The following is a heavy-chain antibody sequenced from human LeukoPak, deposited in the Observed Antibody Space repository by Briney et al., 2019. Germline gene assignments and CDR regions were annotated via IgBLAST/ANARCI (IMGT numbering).Heavy chain of an antibody. J-gene: IGHJ3*02. Sequence: ASVKVSCKASGGTFSSYAISWVRQAPGQGLGWMGGIIPIFGTANYAQKFQGRVTITADESTSTAYMELSSLRSEDTAVYYCAREHHSTNEGTVAFDIWGQGTMVTVSS. CDR1: GGTFSSYA. V-gene: IGHV1-69*13. CDR3: AREHHSTNEGTVAFDI. D-gene: IGHD2-8*01. CDR2: IIPIFGTA.